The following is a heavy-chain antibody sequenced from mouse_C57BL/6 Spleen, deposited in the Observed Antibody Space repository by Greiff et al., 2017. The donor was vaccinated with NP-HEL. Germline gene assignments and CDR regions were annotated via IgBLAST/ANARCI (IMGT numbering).Heavy chain of an antibody. J-gene: IGHJ2*01. CDR2: INPNNGGT. CDR3: ARTHLLRSFDY. V-gene: IGHV1-26*01. CDR1: GYTFTDYY. D-gene: IGHD1-1*01. Sequence: VQLQQSGPELVKPGASVKISCKASGYTFTDYYMNWVKQSHGKSLEWIGDINPNNGGTSYNQKFKGKATLTVDKSSSTAYMELRSLTSEDSAVYYCARTHLLRSFDYWGQGTTLTVSS.